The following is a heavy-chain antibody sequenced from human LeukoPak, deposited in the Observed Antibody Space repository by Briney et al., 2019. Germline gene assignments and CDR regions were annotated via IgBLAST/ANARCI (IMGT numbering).Heavy chain of an antibody. CDR2: IIPILGIA. V-gene: IGHV1-69*04. CDR1: VGTFSSYA. D-gene: IGHD3-22*01. CDR3: ARDRGPGGYYYDSSGYSYFDY. J-gene: IGHJ4*02. Sequence: PWAAVKVSCKASVGTFSSYAISGVRQAPGQGLEWVGRIIPILGIANYAQKFQGRVTITADKSTSTAYMELSSLRSEDTAVYYCARDRGPGGYYYDSSGYSYFDYWGQGTLVTVSS.